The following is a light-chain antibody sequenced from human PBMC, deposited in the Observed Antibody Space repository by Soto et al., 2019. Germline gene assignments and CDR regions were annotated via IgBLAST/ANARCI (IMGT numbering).Light chain of an antibody. V-gene: IGLV4-69*01. CDR3: QTWGTGIHWV. CDR2: LNSDGSH. Sequence: QPVLTQSPSASASLGASVKLTCTLSSGHSSYAIAWHQQQPEKGPRYLMKLNSDGSHSKGDGIPDRFSGSSSGAERYLTISSLQSEDEADYYWQTWGTGIHWVFGGGTKLTVL. CDR1: SGHSSYA. J-gene: IGLJ3*02.